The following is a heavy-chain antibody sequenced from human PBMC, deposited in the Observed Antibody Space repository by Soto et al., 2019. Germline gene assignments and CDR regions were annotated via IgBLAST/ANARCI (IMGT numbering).Heavy chain of an antibody. V-gene: IGHV3-30-3*01. Sequence: GGSLRLSCAASGFTFSSYAMHWVRQAPGKGLEWVAVISYDGSNKYYADSVKGRFTISRDNSKNTLYLQMNSLRAEDTAVYYCERELYGDYGYYGMDVWGQGTTVTVSS. CDR3: ERELYGDYGYYGMDV. CDR1: GFTFSSYA. J-gene: IGHJ6*02. D-gene: IGHD4-17*01. CDR2: ISYDGSNK.